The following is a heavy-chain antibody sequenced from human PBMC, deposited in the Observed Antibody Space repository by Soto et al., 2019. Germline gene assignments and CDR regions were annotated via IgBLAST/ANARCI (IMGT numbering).Heavy chain of an antibody. J-gene: IGHJ6*02. CDR2: IYPGDSDT. CDR1: GYSFTSYW. D-gene: IGHD5-12*01. CDR3: ARHRGSPGSYFGMDV. V-gene: IGHV5-51*01. Sequence: PGESLKISCKGSGYSFTSYWINWVRQMPGKGLEWMGVIYPGDSDTRYSPSFQGQVTISADKSINTAYLQWRSLKASDTAVYYCARHRGSPGSYFGMDVWGQGTTVTVYS.